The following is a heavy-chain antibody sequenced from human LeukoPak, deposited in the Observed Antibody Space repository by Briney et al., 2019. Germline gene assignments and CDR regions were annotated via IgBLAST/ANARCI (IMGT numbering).Heavy chain of an antibody. D-gene: IGHD3-10*01. CDR3: ARSHGSGGPFL. V-gene: IGHV3-74*01. Sequence: GGSLRLSCAASGFTFTSYWMHWVRQDPGKGLVWVSRISSDGSSTSYADSVKGRFTISRDNAKNTLYLQMDSLRDEDTAVYYCARSHGSGGPFLWGQGTLVTVSS. J-gene: IGHJ4*02. CDR1: GFTFTSYW. CDR2: ISSDGSST.